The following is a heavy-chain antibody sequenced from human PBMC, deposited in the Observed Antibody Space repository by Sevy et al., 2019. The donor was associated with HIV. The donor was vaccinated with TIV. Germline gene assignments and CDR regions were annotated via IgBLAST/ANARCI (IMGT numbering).Heavy chain of an antibody. J-gene: IGHJ5*02. CDR3: AGAWVGSYPEVWWFDP. V-gene: IGHV3-48*02. D-gene: IGHD1-26*01. CDR1: GFTFSSYS. Sequence: GGSLRLSCAASGFTFSSYSMNWVRQAPGKGLEWVSYISSSSSTIYYADSVKGRFTISRDNAKNSLYLQMNSLRDEDTAVYYCAGAWVGSYPEVWWFDPWGQGTLVTVSS. CDR2: ISSSSSTI.